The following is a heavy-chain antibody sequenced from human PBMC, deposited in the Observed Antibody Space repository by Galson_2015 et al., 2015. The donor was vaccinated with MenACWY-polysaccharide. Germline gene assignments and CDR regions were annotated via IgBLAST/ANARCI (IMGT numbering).Heavy chain of an antibody. V-gene: IGHV5-51*01. CDR1: GYTFNNYW. CDR2: IYPSDSDT. CDR3: ATHPKGTDSRWYDY. J-gene: IGHJ4*02. D-gene: IGHD3-22*01. Sequence: QSGAEVKKPGESLKISCTGSGYTFNNYWIGWVRQMPGKGLEWMGVIYPSDSDTRYSPSFQGQVTISRDNSKNTLYLQMSNLRADDTAIYSCATHPKGTDSRWYDYWGQGTLVTVSS.